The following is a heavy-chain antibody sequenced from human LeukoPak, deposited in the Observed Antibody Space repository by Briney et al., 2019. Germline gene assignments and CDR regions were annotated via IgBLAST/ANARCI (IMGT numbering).Heavy chain of an antibody. CDR2: INHSGST. J-gene: IGHJ4*02. D-gene: IGHD1-14*01. CDR3: ASGHRWTGMYYFDY. CDR1: GGSFSGYY. V-gene: IGHV4-34*01. Sequence: PSETLSLTCAVYGGSFSGYYWSWTRQPPGKGLEWIGEINHSGSTNYNPSLKSRVTISVDTSKNQFSLKLSSEIAADTAVYYCASGHRWTGMYYFDYWGQGTLVTVSS.